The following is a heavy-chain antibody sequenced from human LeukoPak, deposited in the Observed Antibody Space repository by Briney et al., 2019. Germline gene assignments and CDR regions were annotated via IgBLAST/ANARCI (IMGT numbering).Heavy chain of an antibody. D-gene: IGHD3-10*01. CDR1: GGSISSSSYY. CDR3: ARGKLWFGGHTDAFDI. CDR2: IYYSGST. V-gene: IGHV4-39*01. J-gene: IGHJ3*02. Sequence: PSETLSLTCTVSGGSISSSSYYWGWIRQPPGKGLEWIGSIYYSGSTYYNPSLKSRVTISVDTSKNQFSLKLSSVTDADTAVYYCARGKLWFGGHTDAFDIWGQGTMVTVSS.